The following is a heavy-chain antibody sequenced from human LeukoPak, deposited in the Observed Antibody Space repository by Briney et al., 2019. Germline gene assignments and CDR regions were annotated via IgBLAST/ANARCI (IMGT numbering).Heavy chain of an antibody. D-gene: IGHD3-22*01. J-gene: IGHJ5*02. Sequence: ASVKVSCKASGYTFTSYGISWVRQATGQGLEWMGWMDPNSGDTGYAQKFQGRVTMTRNTSISTAYMELSSLRSEDTAVYYCARGRGYYDSGGESRSDWFDPWGQGTLVTVSS. CDR2: MDPNSGDT. CDR3: ARGRGYYDSGGESRSDWFDP. CDR1: GYTFTSYG. V-gene: IGHV1-8*02.